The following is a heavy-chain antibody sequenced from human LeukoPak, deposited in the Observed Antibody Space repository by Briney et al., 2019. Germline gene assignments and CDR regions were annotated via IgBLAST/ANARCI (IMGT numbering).Heavy chain of an antibody. Sequence: GWSLRLSCAASGFTFSSYAMSWVRQTPGKGLEWVSAISGSGGSTYYADSVRGRFTISRDNSKNTLFLQMNSLRVEDAAPYYCAKSVAIYFYYGLDVWGQGTTVTVSS. CDR1: GFTFSSYA. CDR3: AKSVAIYFYYGLDV. CDR2: ISGSGGST. D-gene: IGHD3-3*01. V-gene: IGHV3-23*01. J-gene: IGHJ6*02.